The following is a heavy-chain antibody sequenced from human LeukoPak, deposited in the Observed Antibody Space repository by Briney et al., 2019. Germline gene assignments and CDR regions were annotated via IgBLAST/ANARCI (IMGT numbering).Heavy chain of an antibody. CDR3: ARVSLAVAGKGLDP. J-gene: IGHJ5*02. CDR1: GYTFTSYY. Sequence: ASVKVSCKASGYTFTSYYMHWVRQAPGQGLEWMGWINPNSGGTNYAQKFQGRVTMTRDTSISTAYMELSRLRSDDTAVYYCARVSLAVAGKGLDPWGQGTLVTVSS. V-gene: IGHV1-2*02. CDR2: INPNSGGT. D-gene: IGHD6-19*01.